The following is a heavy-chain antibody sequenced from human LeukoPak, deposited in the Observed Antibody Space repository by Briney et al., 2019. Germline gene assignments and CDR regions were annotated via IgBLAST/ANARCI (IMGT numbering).Heavy chain of an antibody. J-gene: IGHJ4*02. Sequence: KSSETLSLTCTVSGGSISNYYWSWIRQPPGNGLEWIGYIYYSGTTNYNPSLKSRVTISVDTSKNQFSLKLSSVTAADTAVYYCARGWGYFDYWGQGTLVTVSS. CDR2: IYYSGTT. V-gene: IGHV4-59*08. CDR1: GGSISNYY. CDR3: ARGWGYFDY. D-gene: IGHD6-19*01.